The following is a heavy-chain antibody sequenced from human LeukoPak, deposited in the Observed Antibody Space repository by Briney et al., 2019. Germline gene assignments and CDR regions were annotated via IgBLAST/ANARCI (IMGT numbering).Heavy chain of an antibody. CDR3: ATVIEY. Sequence: GGSLRLSCAASGFTFIYFWMRWVRQVPGKGLVWVSGINNDGTATYYADSVKGRFTISRDNAKNTVYLQMNGLRAEDTTVYYCATVIEYWGQGTLVTVSS. D-gene: IGHD2-21*01. V-gene: IGHV3-74*01. J-gene: IGHJ4*02. CDR1: GFTFIYFW. CDR2: INNDGTAT.